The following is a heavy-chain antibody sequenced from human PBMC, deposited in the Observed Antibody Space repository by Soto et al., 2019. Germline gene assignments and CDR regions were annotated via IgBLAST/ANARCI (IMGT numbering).Heavy chain of an antibody. CDR1: GFTFSIYA. J-gene: IGHJ3*01. D-gene: IGHD5-12*01. CDR3: AMSAGYGGAFDV. Sequence: EKQLVESGGALAQPGGSLRLSCVGSGFTFSIYALTWVRQAPGKGLEWVSLITNNGDTTFFGDSVKGRFSISRDNSKNTLYLQLGNLRAEDPAVYYCAMSAGYGGAFDVWGQGTMVAVSS. CDR2: ITNNGDTT. V-gene: IGHV3-23*04.